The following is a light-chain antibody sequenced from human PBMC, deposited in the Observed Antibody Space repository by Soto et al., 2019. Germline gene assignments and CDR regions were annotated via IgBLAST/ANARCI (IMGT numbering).Light chain of an antibody. CDR3: AAWDVSLNVVV. CDR2: EVV. Sequence: QSALTQPPSASGSPGQSVTISCTGTKSDIGVYDFVSWYQHHPGKAPRLIIYEVVQRPSGVPDRFSGSKSGNTASLAISGLQSGDEADYYWAAWDVSLNVVVFGGGTKLTVL. CDR1: KSDIGVYDF. V-gene: IGLV2-8*01. J-gene: IGLJ2*01.